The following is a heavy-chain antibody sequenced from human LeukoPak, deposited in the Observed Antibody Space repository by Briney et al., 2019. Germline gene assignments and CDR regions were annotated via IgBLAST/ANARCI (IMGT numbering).Heavy chain of an antibody. CDR2: ISYDGSNK. J-gene: IGHJ4*02. CDR3: TTKRITMIVVDY. Sequence: GRSLRLSCAASGFTFSSYAMHWVRQAPGKGLEWVAVISYDGSNKYYADSVKGRFTISRDNSKNTLYLQMNSLKTEDTAVYYCTTKRITMIVVDYWGQGTLVTVSS. V-gene: IGHV3-30*04. CDR1: GFTFSSYA. D-gene: IGHD3-22*01.